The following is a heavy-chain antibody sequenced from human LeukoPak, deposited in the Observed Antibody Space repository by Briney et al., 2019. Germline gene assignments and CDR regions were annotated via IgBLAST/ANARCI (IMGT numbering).Heavy chain of an antibody. CDR2: INPNSGGT. J-gene: IGHJ6*03. V-gene: IGHV1-2*02. CDR1: GYTFTGYY. D-gene: IGHD6-6*01. CDR3: ARAGSSESYYYYYYMDV. Sequence: ASGKVSCKASGYTFTGYYMHWVRQAPGQGLEWMGWINPNSGGTNYAQKFQGRVTMTRDTSISTAYMELSRLRSDDTAVYYCARAGSSESYYYYYYMDVWGKGTTVTVSS.